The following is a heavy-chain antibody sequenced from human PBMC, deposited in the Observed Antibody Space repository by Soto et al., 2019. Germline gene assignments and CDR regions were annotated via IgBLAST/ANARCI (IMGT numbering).Heavy chain of an antibody. J-gene: IGHJ4*02. V-gene: IGHV4-34*01. D-gene: IGHD7-27*01. CDR2: INHSGST. Sequence: QVQLQQWGAGLLKPSETLSLTCAVYGRSFSGYYWNWIRQPPGKGLEWIGEINHSGSTNYNPSLRXRVAISVDTSKNQFSLYLSSVTAADTAVYYCARGWGRIFDYWGQGTLVTVSS. CDR3: ARGWGRIFDY. CDR1: GRSFSGYY.